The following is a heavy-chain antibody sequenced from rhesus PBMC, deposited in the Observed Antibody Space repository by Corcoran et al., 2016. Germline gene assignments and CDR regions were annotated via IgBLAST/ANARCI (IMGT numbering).Heavy chain of an antibody. V-gene: IGHV4-80*01. CDR1: GASISSYW. CDR3: ATYYWNRFDY. D-gene: IGHD1-26*01. Sequence: QVQLQESGPGLVKPSETLSLTCTVSGASISSYWWSWIRQPPGKGLEGIGEINGKSGITNYNPPLRSRVTSSRDTSRNQFSLKLSSVTAADTAVYYCATYYWNRFDYWGQGVLVTVSS. J-gene: IGHJ4*01. CDR2: INGKSGIT.